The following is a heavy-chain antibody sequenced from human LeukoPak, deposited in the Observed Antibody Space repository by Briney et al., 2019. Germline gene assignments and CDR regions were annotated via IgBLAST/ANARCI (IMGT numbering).Heavy chain of an antibody. Sequence: HPGGSLRLSCAASGFTFNRYWMTWVRQAPGKGLEWVAVISYDGSNKYYADSVKGRFTISRDNSKNTLYLQMNSLRAEDTAVYYCARCQGGGYSYRDYYYYGMDVWGQGTTVTVSS. J-gene: IGHJ6*02. CDR3: ARCQGGGYSYRDYYYYGMDV. CDR1: GFTFNRYW. CDR2: ISYDGSNK. D-gene: IGHD5-18*01. V-gene: IGHV3-30-3*01.